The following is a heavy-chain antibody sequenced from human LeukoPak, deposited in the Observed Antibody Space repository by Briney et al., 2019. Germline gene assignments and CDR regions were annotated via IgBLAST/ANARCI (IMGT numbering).Heavy chain of an antibody. CDR2: MNPNSGNT. Sequence: ASVKVSCKASGYTFTSYDINWVRQATGQGLEWMGWMNPNSGNTGCAQKFKGRVTMTRTTSISTAYMELSSLRSEDTAVYYCARGVGPEGWFDPWGQGTLVTVSS. D-gene: IGHD1-26*01. V-gene: IGHV1-8*01. CDR3: ARGVGPEGWFDP. J-gene: IGHJ5*02. CDR1: GYTFTSYD.